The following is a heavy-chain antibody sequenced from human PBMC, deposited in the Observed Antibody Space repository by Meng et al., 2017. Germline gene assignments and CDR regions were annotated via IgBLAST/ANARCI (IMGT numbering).Heavy chain of an antibody. CDR3: AKDDGLYSGSYYGAFDI. Sequence: GGSLRLSCAASGFTFSSYAMSWVRQAPGKGLEWVSAISGSGGSTYYADSVKGRFTISRDNSKNTLYLQMNSLRAEDTAVYYCAKDDGLYSGSYYGAFDIWVQGTMVTVSS. J-gene: IGHJ3*02. CDR2: ISGSGGST. V-gene: IGHV3-23*01. D-gene: IGHD1-26*01. CDR1: GFTFSSYA.